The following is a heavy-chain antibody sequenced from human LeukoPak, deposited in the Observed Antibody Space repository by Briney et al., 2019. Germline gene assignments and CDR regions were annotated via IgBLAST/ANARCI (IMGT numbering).Heavy chain of an antibody. Sequence: SVKVSCKASGGTFSSYAISWVRQAPGQGLEWMGGIIPIFGTANYAQKFQGRVTITADESTSTAYMELSSLRSEDTAVYYRAREPPLPLRDGYNLDYYYYYMDVWGKGTTVTVSS. J-gene: IGHJ6*03. CDR2: IIPIFGTA. V-gene: IGHV1-69*01. D-gene: IGHD5-24*01. CDR1: GGTFSSYA. CDR3: AREPPLPLRDGYNLDYYYYYMDV.